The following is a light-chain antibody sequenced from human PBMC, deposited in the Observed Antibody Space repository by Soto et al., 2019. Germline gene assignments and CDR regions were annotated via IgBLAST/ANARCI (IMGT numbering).Light chain of an antibody. Sequence: DIQMTQSPSTLSASMGDRVTITCRASQSISSWLAWYQQKPGKAPKLLIYKASSLESGVPSRFSGSGSGTDFTLTISCLQSEDFATYYCQQYYSYPLITFGQGTRLEIK. J-gene: IGKJ5*01. CDR3: QQYYSYPLIT. V-gene: IGKV1-5*03. CDR1: QSISSW. CDR2: KAS.